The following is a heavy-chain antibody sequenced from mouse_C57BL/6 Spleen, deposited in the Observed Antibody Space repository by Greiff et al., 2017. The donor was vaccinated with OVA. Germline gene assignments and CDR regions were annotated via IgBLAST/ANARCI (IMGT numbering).Heavy chain of an antibody. J-gene: IGHJ2*01. CDR2: IDPSDSYT. Sequence: QVQLQQPGAELVMPGASVKLSCKASGYTFTSSWMHWVKQRPGQGLEWIGEIDPSDSYTNYNQKFKGKSTLTVDKSSSTAYMPLSSLTSEDSAVYYCARWDYDEGVLFDYWGQGTTLTVSS. V-gene: IGHV1-69*01. CDR3: ARWDYDEGVLFDY. D-gene: IGHD2-4*01. CDR1: GYTFTSSW.